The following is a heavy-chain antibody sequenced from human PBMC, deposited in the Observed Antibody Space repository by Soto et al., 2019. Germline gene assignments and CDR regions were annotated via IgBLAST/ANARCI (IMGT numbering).Heavy chain of an antibody. Sequence: SVKVSCKASGGTFSSYAISWVRQAPGQGLEWMGGIIPIFGTANYAQKFQGRVTITADESTSTAYMELSSLRSEDTAVYYCARAPATIFGVAPYYYGMDVWGQGTTVTVSS. CDR3: ARAPATIFGVAPYYYGMDV. CDR1: GGTFSSYA. D-gene: IGHD3-3*01. CDR2: IIPIFGTA. V-gene: IGHV1-69*13. J-gene: IGHJ6*02.